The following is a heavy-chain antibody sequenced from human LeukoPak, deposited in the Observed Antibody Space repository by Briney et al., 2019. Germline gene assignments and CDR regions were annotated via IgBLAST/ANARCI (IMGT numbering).Heavy chain of an antibody. V-gene: IGHV3-33*07. D-gene: IGHD6-6*01. CDR3: ARGRGSSHYYYYMDV. CDR2: IWYDGSNK. Sequence: PGRPLRLSCAASGFIFSNYGIYWVRQAPGMAPEWVAVIWYDGSNKFYADSVKGRFTISRDNSNNTLYLQMSSLRVEDTAVYYCARGRGSSHYYYYMDVWGKGTTVTVSS. CDR1: GFIFSNYG. J-gene: IGHJ6*03.